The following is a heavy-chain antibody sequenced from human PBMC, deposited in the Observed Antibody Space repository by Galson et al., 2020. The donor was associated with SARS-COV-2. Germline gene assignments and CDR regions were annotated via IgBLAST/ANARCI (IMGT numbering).Heavy chain of an antibody. Sequence: ASVKVPCKASGYTFTSNGISWMRQAPGQGLEWMGWNTNYAQKFQGRVTMTTDTSTTTAYMELRGLRSYDTAVYYCARFSYRSGYPSFDYWGQGTLVTVSS. CDR2: NT. D-gene: IGHD3-22*01. CDR1: GYTFTSNG. V-gene: IGHV1-18*01. J-gene: IGHJ4*02. CDR3: ARFSYRSGYPSFDY.